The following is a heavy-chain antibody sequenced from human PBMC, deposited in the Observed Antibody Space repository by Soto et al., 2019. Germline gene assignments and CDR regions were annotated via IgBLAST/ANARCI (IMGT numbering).Heavy chain of an antibody. CDR3: AKDPFTPPTENWFAP. J-gene: IGHJ5*02. CDR1: GFTFSSYA. V-gene: IGHV3-23*01. Sequence: SLRLSCAASGFTFSSYAMGWVRQAPGKGLEWVSAISGSGGSTYYADSVKGRFTISRDNSKNTLYLQMNSLRAEDTAVYYCAKDPFTPPTENWFAPWGQGTLVTVSS. D-gene: IGHD4-4*01. CDR2: ISGSGGST.